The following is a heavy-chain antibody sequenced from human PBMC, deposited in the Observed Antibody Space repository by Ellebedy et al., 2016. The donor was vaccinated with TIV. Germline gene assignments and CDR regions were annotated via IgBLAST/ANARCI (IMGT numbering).Heavy chain of an antibody. Sequence: GESLKISCATSGFLFSDYAISWVRQPPGKGLEWVSTISCRGESTFAADSVKGRFTISRDFSKRTVYLQMNSLRDGDTAVYFCATRGHSIGWFADWGQGTLVTVSS. V-gene: IGHV3-23*01. CDR3: ATRGHSIGWFAD. D-gene: IGHD3-22*01. CDR1: GFLFSDYA. J-gene: IGHJ5*02. CDR2: ISCRGEST.